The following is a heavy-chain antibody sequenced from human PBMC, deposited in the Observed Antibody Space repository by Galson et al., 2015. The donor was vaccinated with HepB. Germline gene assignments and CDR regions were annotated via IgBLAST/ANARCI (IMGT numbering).Heavy chain of an antibody. J-gene: IGHJ6*02. Sequence: SVKVSCKASGYTFTGHYMHWVRQAPGQGLEWMGWINPNSGGPNYAKKFQGRVTMTRDTSISTAYMELSRLRSDDTAVYYCAKAQAAAGSGITNYYYGLDVWGQGTTVTVSS. CDR2: INPNSGGP. V-gene: IGHV1-2*02. D-gene: IGHD6-13*01. CDR3: AKAQAAAGSGITNYYYGLDV. CDR1: GYTFTGHY.